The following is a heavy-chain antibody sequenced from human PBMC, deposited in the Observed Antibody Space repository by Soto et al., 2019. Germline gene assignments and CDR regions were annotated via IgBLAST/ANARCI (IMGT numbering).Heavy chain of an antibody. V-gene: IGHV1-2*02. CDR3: ARVEHNWNYYYYGMDV. D-gene: IGHD1-20*01. CDR2: INPNSGGT. J-gene: IGHJ6*02. CDR1: GYTFTGYY. Sequence: ASVKVSCKVSGYTFTGYYMHWVRQAPGQGLEWMGWINPNSGGTNYAQKFQGRVTMTRDTSISTAYMELSRLRSDDTAVYYCARVEHNWNYYYYGMDVWGQGTTVTVSS.